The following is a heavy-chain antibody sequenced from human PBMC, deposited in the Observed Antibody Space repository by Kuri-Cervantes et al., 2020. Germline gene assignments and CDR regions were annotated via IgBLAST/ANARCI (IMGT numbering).Heavy chain of an antibody. V-gene: IGHV1-3*01. CDR1: GYTFTSYG. D-gene: IGHD6-6*01. CDR3: ARGSSSAPYFDY. J-gene: IGHJ4*02. Sequence: ASVKVSCKASGYTFTSYGINWVRQAPGQRLEWMGWINAGNGNTKYSQKFQGRVTITRDTSASTAYMELSSLRSEDTAVYYCARGSSSAPYFDYWGQGTLVTVSS. CDR2: INAGNGNT.